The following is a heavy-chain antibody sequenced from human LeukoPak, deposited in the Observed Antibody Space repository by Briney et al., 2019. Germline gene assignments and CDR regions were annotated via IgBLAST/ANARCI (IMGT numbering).Heavy chain of an antibody. CDR3: ARLPYYYDSSGYYYYYYGMDV. Sequence: RESLKISCQGSGYSFTSYWIGWVRQLPGKGLEWMGIIYPGDSDTRYSPSFQGQVTISADKSISTAYLQWSSLKASDTAMYYCARLPYYYDSSGYYYYYYGMDVWGQGTTVTVSS. CDR2: IYPGDSDT. V-gene: IGHV5-51*01. D-gene: IGHD3-22*01. CDR1: GYSFTSYW. J-gene: IGHJ6*02.